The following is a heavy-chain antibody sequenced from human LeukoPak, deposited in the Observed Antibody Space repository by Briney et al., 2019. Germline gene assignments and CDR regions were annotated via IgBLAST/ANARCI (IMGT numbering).Heavy chain of an antibody. D-gene: IGHD6-13*01. V-gene: IGHV3-7*01. CDR2: IKQDGSEK. Sequence: GGSLRLSCAASGFNFGNYGMSWVRQAPGKGLERVANIKQDGSEKYYVDSVKGRFTISRDNAKNSLYLQMNSLRAEDTAVYYCARDSGSSWGGYFVYWGQGTLVTVSS. J-gene: IGHJ4*02. CDR3: ARDSGSSWGGYFVY. CDR1: GFNFGNYG.